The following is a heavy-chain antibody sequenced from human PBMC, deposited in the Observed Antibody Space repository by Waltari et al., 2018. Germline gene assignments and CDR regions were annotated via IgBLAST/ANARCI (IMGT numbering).Heavy chain of an antibody. CDR3: ARGNGAG. CDR1: GFTFDDYA. Sequence: EVQLVESGGGLVQPGRSLRLSCAASGFTFDDYAMHWVRQAPGKGLEWVSGISWNSGSIGYADSVKGRFTISRDNSKNTLYLQMNSLRAEDTAVYYCARGNGAGWGQGTLVTVSS. D-gene: IGHD2-8*01. V-gene: IGHV3-9*01. J-gene: IGHJ4*02. CDR2: ISWNSGSI.